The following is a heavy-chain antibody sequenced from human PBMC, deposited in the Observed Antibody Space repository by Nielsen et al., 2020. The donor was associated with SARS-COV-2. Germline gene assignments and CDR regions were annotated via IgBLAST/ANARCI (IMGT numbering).Heavy chain of an antibody. CDR3: AKVNDGRDYFDY. V-gene: IGHV3-21*01. CDR1: GFTFSSYS. Sequence: GGSLRLSCAASGFTFSSYSMNWVRQAPGKGLEWVSSISSSSSYIYYADSVKGRFTISRDNAKNSLYLQMNSLRAEDTAVYYCAKVNDGRDYFDYWGQGTLVTVSS. J-gene: IGHJ4*02. CDR2: ISSSSSYI. D-gene: IGHD2-8*01.